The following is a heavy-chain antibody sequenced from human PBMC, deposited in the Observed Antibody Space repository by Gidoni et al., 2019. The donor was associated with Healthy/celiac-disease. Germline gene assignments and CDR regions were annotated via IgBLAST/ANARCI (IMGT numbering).Heavy chain of an antibody. CDR2: ISDDGSNK. V-gene: IGHV3-30-3*01. D-gene: IGHD5-12*01. J-gene: IGHJ4*02. CDR1: GFTFRSYA. CDR3: ARDRRGMVATLEYYFDY. Sequence: QVQLVESGGGVVQPGRSLRLSCAASGFTFRSYAMHWGRPAPGKGLEWVAVISDDGSNKYYADSVKGRFTISRDNSKNTLYLQMNSLRAEDTAVYYCARDRRGMVATLEYYFDYWGQGTLVTVSS.